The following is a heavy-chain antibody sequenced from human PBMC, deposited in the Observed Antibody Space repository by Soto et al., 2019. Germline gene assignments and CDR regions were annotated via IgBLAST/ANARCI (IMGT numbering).Heavy chain of an antibody. V-gene: IGHV4-34*01. CDR1: GGSISSYY. CDR3: ARLPGYYYGSGSYRGKYYYYGMDV. CDR2: INHSGST. J-gene: IGHJ6*02. Sequence: SETLSLTCTVSGGSISSYYWSWIRQPPGKGLEWIGEINHSGSTNYNPSLKSRVTISVDTSKNQFSLKLSSVTAADTAVYYCARLPGYYYGSGSYRGKYYYYGMDVWGQGTTVTGSS. D-gene: IGHD3-10*01.